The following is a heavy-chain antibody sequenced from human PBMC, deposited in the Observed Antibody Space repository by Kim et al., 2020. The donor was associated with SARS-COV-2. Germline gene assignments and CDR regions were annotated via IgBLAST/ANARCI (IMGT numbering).Heavy chain of an antibody. V-gene: IGHV3-73*01. J-gene: IGHJ4*01. D-gene: IGHD6-19*01. Sequence: GGSLRLSCAASGFTFAASALHWVRQASGKGLEWVGRIRSKTNNYATSYAASLNGRFTISRDDSKNTAYLHMSSLETEDTAVYYCTSRLAVAGTDYNYWG. CDR3: TSRLAVAGTDYNY. CDR2: IRSKTNNYAT. CDR1: GFTFAASA.